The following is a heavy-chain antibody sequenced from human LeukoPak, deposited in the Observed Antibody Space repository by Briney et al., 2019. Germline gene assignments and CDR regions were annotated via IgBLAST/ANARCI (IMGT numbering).Heavy chain of an antibody. CDR2: IYTSGST. CDR3: ARSDAFWYSSGWLDY. J-gene: IGHJ4*02. CDR1: GRSISSYY. Sequence: PSETLSLTCTVSGRSISSYYWSWIRQPAGKGREWIGRIYTSGSTNYNPSLKSRVTMSVDTSKNQFSLKLSSVTAADTAVYYCARSDAFWYSSGWLDYWGQGTLVTVSS. V-gene: IGHV4-4*07. D-gene: IGHD6-19*01.